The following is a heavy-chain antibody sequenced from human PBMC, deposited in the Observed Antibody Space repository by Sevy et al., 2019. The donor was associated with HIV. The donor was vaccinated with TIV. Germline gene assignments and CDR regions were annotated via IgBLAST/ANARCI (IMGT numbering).Heavy chain of an antibody. V-gene: IGHV3-7*01. D-gene: IGHD3-16*01. CDR2: IKADGSDK. J-gene: IGHJ4*02. CDR3: AHETFGRFES. Sequence: GGSLRLSCAASGFTFSANWMNWVRQAPGKGLEWVANIKADGSDKHYVDSVEGRFTISRDNAKNLLFLQMNSRRVEDTAVYYGAHETFGRFESWGQGTLVTVSS. CDR1: GFTFSANW.